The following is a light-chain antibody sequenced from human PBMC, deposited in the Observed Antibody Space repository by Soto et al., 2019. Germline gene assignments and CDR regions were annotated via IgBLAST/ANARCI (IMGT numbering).Light chain of an antibody. CDR3: QQYYNWPPLT. J-gene: IGKJ4*01. CDR1: QSVSTN. Sequence: EVVMTQSPVTLSVSPGERATLSCRASQSVSTNLAWYQQKPGQAPRLLIHDAYTRATGVPARFSGSGSGTEFTLTISSLQSEDFAVYYCQQYYNWPPLTFGGGTKVEIK. CDR2: DAY. V-gene: IGKV3-15*01.